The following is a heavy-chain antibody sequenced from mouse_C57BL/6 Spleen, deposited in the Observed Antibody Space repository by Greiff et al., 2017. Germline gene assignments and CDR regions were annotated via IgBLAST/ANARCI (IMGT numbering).Heavy chain of an antibody. CDR2: IYPRSGNT. Sequence: VKLMESGAELARPGASVKLSCKASGYTFTSYGISWVKQRTGQGLEWIGEIYPRSGNTYYNEKFKGKATLTADKSSSTAYIELRSLTSEDSAVYFCARGGSINFDYWGQGTTLTVSS. J-gene: IGHJ2*01. CDR3: ARGGSINFDY. V-gene: IGHV1-81*01. CDR1: GYTFTSYG. D-gene: IGHD2-10*02.